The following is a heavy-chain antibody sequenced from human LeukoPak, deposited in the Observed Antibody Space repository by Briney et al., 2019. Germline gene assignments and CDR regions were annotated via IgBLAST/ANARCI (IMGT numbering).Heavy chain of an antibody. CDR2: INHSGST. D-gene: IGHD6-13*01. CDR1: GGSFSGYY. J-gene: IGHJ4*02. CDR3: ARGANGYSSSWYVIHFDY. V-gene: IGHV4-34*01. Sequence: PSETLSLTCAVYGGSFSGYYWSWIRQPPGKGLEWIGEINHSGSTNYNPSLKSRVTISVDTSKNQFSLKLSSVTAADTAVYYCARGANGYSSSWYVIHFDYWGQGTLVTVSS.